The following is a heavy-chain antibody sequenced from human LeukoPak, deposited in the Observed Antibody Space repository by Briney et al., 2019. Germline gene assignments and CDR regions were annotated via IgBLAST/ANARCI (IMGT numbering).Heavy chain of an antibody. CDR3: ARVGQQLAVDY. V-gene: IGHV4-34*01. D-gene: IGHD6-13*01. J-gene: IGHJ4*02. Sequence: PSETLSLTCAVYGGSFSGYYWSWIRQPPGKGLGWIGEINHSGSTNYNPSLKSRVTISVDTSKNQLSLKLSSVTAADTAVYYCARVGQQLAVDYWGQGTLVTVSS. CDR2: INHSGST. CDR1: GGSFSGYY.